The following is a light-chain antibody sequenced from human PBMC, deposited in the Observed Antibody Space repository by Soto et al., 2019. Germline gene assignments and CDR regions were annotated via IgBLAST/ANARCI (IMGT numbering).Light chain of an antibody. CDR1: QSISSY. J-gene: IGKJ1*01. Sequence: DIQMTQSPSSLSASVGDRVTITCRASQSISSYLNWYQQKPGKAPKLLIYAASSLQSEVPSRFSGSGSGTAFTLTISSLQPEDFATYYFQQSYRTPAFGQGTKVEI. CDR2: AAS. V-gene: IGKV1-39*01. CDR3: QQSYRTPA.